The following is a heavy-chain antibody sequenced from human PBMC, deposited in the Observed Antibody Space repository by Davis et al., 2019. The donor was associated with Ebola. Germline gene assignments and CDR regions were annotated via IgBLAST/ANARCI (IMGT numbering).Heavy chain of an antibody. CDR3: VKDRGSYSLRTTIIVAALEV. CDR1: GFAFGTYV. CDR2: ISKNGDDT. Sequence: PGESLKISCSASGFAFGTYVMHWVRQTPGKGLEYISGISKNGDDTYYAESVRGRFTISRDNSRNTVDLQMYSLRDEDSAVYYCVKDRGSYSLRTTIIVAALEVWGQGTLVSVSS. D-gene: IGHD1-14*01. V-gene: IGHV3-64D*06. J-gene: IGHJ4*02.